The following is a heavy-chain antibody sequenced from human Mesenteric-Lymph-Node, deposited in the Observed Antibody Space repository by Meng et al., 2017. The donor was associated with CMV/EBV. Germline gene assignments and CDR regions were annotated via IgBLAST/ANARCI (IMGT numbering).Heavy chain of an antibody. Sequence: GSLRLSCAVSGGSISSRNWWSWVRQPPGKGLEWIGEVYHSGSTNYNPSLSSRITISLDNSKNQFSLKLSSVTAADTAVYYCARDHTGTTYFDYWGQGTLVTVSS. CDR1: GGSISSRNW. J-gene: IGHJ4*02. CDR2: VYHSGST. CDR3: ARDHTGTTYFDY. D-gene: IGHD1-1*01. V-gene: IGHV4-4*02.